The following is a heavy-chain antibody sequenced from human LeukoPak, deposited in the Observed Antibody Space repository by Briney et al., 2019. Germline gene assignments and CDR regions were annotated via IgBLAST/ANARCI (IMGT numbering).Heavy chain of an antibody. CDR1: GFTFSSYA. V-gene: IGHV3-23*01. CDR2: ISSTGSYT. Sequence: GESLRLSCTVSGFTFSSYAMSWVRQAPGKGLQWVSAISSTGSYTYHAESVKGRFTISRDNSKNTLYLQMNSLRVEDTAVYYCARRGESTNYGDYRFDSWGQGTLVFVSS. CDR3: ARRGESTNYGDYRFDS. J-gene: IGHJ4*02. D-gene: IGHD4-17*01.